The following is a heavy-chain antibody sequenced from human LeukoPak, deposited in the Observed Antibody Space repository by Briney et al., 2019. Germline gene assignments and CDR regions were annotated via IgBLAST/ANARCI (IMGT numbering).Heavy chain of an antibody. V-gene: IGHV3-9*01. CDR2: ITWNSRIV. Sequence: GRSLRLSCSASGFTFDDYAMYWVRQAPGKGLEWVSGITWNSRIVAYADSVKGRFTISRDNAKNSLYLQMNSLRAEDTTLYYCAKALRDSSGFYIYYGMDVWGKGTTVTVSS. J-gene: IGHJ6*04. CDR1: GFTFDDYA. D-gene: IGHD3-22*01. CDR3: AKALRDSSGFYIYYGMDV.